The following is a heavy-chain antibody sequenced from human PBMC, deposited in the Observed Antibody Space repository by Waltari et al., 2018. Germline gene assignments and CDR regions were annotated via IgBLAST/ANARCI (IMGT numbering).Heavy chain of an antibody. D-gene: IGHD2-21*01. CDR3: ARTHYPPAYCGGDCYFDY. J-gene: IGHJ4*02. CDR2: INPSGGST. CDR1: GYTFTSYY. Sequence: ASVKVSCKASGYTFTSYYMHWVRQAPGQGLEWMGIINPSGGSTSYAQKFQGRVNMTRDTSTSPVYMELSSLRSEDTAVYYCARTHYPPAYCGGDCYFDYWGQGTLVTVSS. V-gene: IGHV1-46*01.